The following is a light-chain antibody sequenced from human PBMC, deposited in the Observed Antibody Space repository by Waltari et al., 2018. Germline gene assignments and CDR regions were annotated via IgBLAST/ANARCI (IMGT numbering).Light chain of an antibody. V-gene: IGKV3-11*01. CDR2: DAS. Sequence: ETVLTQSPATLSLSPGERATLSCRASQSVSSYLACYQQKPGQAPRLLIYDASNRATGIRARFSGSGSGTDFTLTISSLEPEDFGIYFCHQRSDWAPTFGQGTRLETK. CDR1: QSVSSY. J-gene: IGKJ5*01. CDR3: HQRSDWAPT.